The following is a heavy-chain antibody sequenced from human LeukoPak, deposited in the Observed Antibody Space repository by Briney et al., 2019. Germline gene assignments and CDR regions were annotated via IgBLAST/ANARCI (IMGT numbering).Heavy chain of an antibody. CDR1: GGTFSSYD. CDR2: IIPIFGTA. J-gene: IGHJ4*02. D-gene: IGHD6-19*01. CDR3: ARGGAGSGWYGHYFDY. Sequence: SVKVYCKASGGTFSSYDISWVRQAPGQGLEWMGGIIPIFGTANYAQKFQGRVTITADESTSTAYMELSSLRSEDTAVYYCARGGAGSGWYGHYFDYWGQGTLVTVSS. V-gene: IGHV1-69*01.